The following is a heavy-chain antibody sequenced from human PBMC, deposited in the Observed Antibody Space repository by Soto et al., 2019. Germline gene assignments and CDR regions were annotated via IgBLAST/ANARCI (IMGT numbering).Heavy chain of an antibody. CDR3: AKTGYGSGSLNDY. CDR1: GFTFSTYS. J-gene: IGHJ4*02. CDR2: ISSSSSTI. D-gene: IGHD3-10*01. Sequence: PGGSLRLSCAASGFTFSTYSMNWVRQAPGKGLEWVSYISSSSSTIFYTDSVKGRFTVSRDNSKNTLYLQMNSLRAEDTAVYYCAKTGYGSGSLNDYWGQGTLVTVSS. V-gene: IGHV3-48*01.